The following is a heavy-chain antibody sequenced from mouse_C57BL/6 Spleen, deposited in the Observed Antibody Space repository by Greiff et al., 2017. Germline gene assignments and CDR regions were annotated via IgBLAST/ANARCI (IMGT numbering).Heavy chain of an antibody. Sequence: VKLVESGPGLVAPSQSLSITCTVSGFSLTSYGVHWVRQPPGKGLAWLVVIWSDGSTTYNSALKSRLSISKDNSKSQVFLKMNSLQTDDTAMYDCARTRPYYYAMDYWGQGASVTVSS. CDR3: ARTRPYYYAMDY. D-gene: IGHD1-2*01. J-gene: IGHJ4*01. V-gene: IGHV2-6*03. CDR2: IWSDGST. CDR1: GFSLTSYG.